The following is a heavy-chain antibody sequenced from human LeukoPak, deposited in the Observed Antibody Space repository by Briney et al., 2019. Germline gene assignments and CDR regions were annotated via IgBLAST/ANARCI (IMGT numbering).Heavy chain of an antibody. CDR3: ARAQDGYSSGWLVYYYYMDV. CDR1: GFTFSNYN. J-gene: IGHJ6*03. V-gene: IGHV3-21*01. CDR2: ITRDSIYT. Sequence: PGGSLRLSCAAAGFTFSNYNMNWVRQTPGKGLEWVSSITRDSIYTFYADSVKGRFTISRDNAKNSLSLQMNSLRAEDTAVYYCARAQDGYSSGWLVYYYYMDVWGKGTTVTVSS. D-gene: IGHD6-19*01.